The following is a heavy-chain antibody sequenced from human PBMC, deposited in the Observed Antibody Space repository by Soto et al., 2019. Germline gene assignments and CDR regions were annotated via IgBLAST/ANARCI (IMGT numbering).Heavy chain of an antibody. J-gene: IGHJ4*02. D-gene: IGHD4-17*01. CDR1: GYTFTNYA. V-gene: IGHV1-3*01. CDR3: ARDRTDYGDQPFDY. Sequence: ASVKVSCKASGYTFTNYAIHWVRQAPGQRLEWMGWINAGNGNTKYSQKFQGRVTITRDTSATTAYMELSSLRSEDTAVYYCARDRTDYGDQPFDYWGQGALVTVSS. CDR2: INAGNGNT.